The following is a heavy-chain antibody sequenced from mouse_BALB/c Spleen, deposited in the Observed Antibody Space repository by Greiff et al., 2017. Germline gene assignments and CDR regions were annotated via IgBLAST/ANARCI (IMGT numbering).Heavy chain of an antibody. D-gene: IGHD3-2*01. J-gene: IGHJ3*01. Sequence: QVQLQQSGAELVRPGTSVKISCKASGYTFTNYWLGWVKQRPGNGLEWIGDIYPGGGYTNYNEKFKGKATLTADTSSSTAYMQLSSLTSEDSAVYFCAREKTASAWFAYWGQGTLVTVSA. CDR1: GYTFTNYW. CDR2: IYPGGGYT. CDR3: AREKTASAWFAY. V-gene: IGHV1-63*02.